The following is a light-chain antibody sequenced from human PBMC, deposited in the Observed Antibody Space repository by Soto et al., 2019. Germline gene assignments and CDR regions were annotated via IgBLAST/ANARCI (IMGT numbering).Light chain of an antibody. Sequence: DIQMTQSPSSLSASVGDRVTITCRASQCIRRYLSWYQQKPGKAPKLLIYAASILQSGVPSRFSGSGSGTDFTLTISSLQPEDSETYYCQQSDRTSFTFGPGTKVDIK. CDR3: QQSDRTSFT. J-gene: IGKJ3*01. V-gene: IGKV1-39*01. CDR2: AAS. CDR1: QCIRRY.